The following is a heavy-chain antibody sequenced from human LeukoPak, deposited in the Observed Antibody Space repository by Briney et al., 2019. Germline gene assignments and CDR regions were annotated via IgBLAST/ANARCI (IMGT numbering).Heavy chain of an antibody. J-gene: IGHJ4*02. D-gene: IGHD5-24*01. CDR3: ARVDEVATIAFDY. CDR2: IYYSGST. Sequence: SETLSLTCTASGGSISSYYWSWIRQPPGKGLEWIGYIYYSGSTNYNPSLKSRVTISVDTSKNQFSLKLSSVTAADTAVYYCARVDEVATIAFDYWGQGTLVTVSS. V-gene: IGHV4-59*01. CDR1: GGSISSYY.